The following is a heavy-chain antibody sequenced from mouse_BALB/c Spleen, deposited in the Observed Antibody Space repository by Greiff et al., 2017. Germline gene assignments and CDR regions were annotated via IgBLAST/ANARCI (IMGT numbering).Heavy chain of an antibody. Sequence: VQLQQSGPELVKPGASVKMSCKASGYTFTSYVMHWVKQKPGQGLEWIGYINPYNDGTKYNEKFKGKATLTSDKSSSTAYMELSSLTSEDSAVYYCAREGSAYYGNYVGAMDYWGQGTSVTVSS. CDR3: AREGSAYYGNYVGAMDY. J-gene: IGHJ4*01. V-gene: IGHV1-14*01. D-gene: IGHD2-10*01. CDR2: INPYNDGT. CDR1: GYTFTSYV.